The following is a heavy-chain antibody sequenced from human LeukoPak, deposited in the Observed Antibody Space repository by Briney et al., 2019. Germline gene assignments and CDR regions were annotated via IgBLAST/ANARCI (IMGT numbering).Heavy chain of an antibody. V-gene: IGHV3-23*01. D-gene: IGHD3-9*01. CDR3: AKWGDYDVLTGYYVSDY. CDR2: ITGSSSGI. Sequence: GGSLRLSCAASGFTFSNYAMSWVRQAPGKGLEWVSAITGSSSGIYYADSMKSRFTISRDNSKNTLYLQINSLRAEDTAVYYCAKWGDYDVLTGYYVSDYWGQGTLVTVSS. J-gene: IGHJ4*02. CDR1: GFTFSNYA.